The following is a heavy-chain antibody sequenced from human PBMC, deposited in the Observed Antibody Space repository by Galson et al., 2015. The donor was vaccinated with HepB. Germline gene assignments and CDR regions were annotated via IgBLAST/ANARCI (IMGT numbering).Heavy chain of an antibody. D-gene: IGHD1-26*01. CDR3: ARGSPYSGSYEGHDAFDI. V-gene: IGHV1-2*06. CDR2: INPNSGGT. J-gene: IGHJ3*02. Sequence: SVKVSCKASGYKFTSYYMHWVRQAPGQGLEWMGRINPNSGGTNYAQKFQGRVTMTRDTSISTAYMELSRLRSDDTAVYYCARGSPYSGSYEGHDAFDIWGQGTMVTVSS. CDR1: GYKFTSYY.